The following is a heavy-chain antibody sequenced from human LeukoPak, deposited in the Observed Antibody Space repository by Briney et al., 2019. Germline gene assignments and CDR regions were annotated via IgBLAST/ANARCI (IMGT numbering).Heavy chain of an antibody. D-gene: IGHD2-8*01. CDR1: GFSLNTSGEG. CDR3: AKWRRNWFDP. Sequence: SCPTLFKATHTLTLTCNFTGFSLNTSGEGLDWIRQPPGKALEWLSPIYWDDDKRYSPSLKSSLIITKDTSKNLVVLTMTNMDPVDTATYYCAKWRRNWFDPWGQGTLVTVSS. J-gene: IGHJ5*02. CDR2: IYWDDDK. V-gene: IGHV2-5*02.